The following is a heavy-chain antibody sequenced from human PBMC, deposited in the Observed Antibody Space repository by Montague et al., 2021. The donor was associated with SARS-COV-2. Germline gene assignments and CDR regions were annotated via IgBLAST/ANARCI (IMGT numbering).Heavy chain of an antibody. J-gene: IGHJ6*02. D-gene: IGHD2-2*02. CDR3: ARHYGVVVPAAIYHYYGMDV. Sequence: SETLSLTCTVSGGSISSSSYYWGWIRQPPGKGLEWIGSIYYSGSTYYNPSLKSRVTISVDTSKNQFSLKLSSVTAADTAVYYCARHYGVVVPAAIYHYYGMDVWGQGTTVAVSS. CDR2: IYYSGST. V-gene: IGHV4-39*01. CDR1: GGSISSSSYY.